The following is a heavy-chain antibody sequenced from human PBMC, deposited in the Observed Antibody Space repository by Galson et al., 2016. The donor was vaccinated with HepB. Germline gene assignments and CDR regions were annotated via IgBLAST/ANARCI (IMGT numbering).Heavy chain of an antibody. CDR1: GFTFSSYA. CDR2: ISGSGDLK. Sequence: SLRLSCAASGFTFSSYAMSWVRQAPGKGLEWVSGISGSGDLKYYADSAKGRFTISRDNPKNTLYLQMKSLRVDDTAVYYCAKIWGKSSGWYGSSYYQYGMDVWGQGTTVSVSS. CDR3: AKIWGKSSGWYGSSYYQYGMDV. V-gene: IGHV3-23*01. J-gene: IGHJ6*02. D-gene: IGHD6-19*01.